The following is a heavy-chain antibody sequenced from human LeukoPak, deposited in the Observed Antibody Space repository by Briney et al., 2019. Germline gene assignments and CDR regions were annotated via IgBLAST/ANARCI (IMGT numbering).Heavy chain of an antibody. CDR1: GFTFSDYY. Sequence: GGSLRLSCAASGFTFSDYYMSWIRQAPGKGLEWVSYISSSGSTIYYADSVKGRFTISRDNAKNSLYLQMNSLRAEGTAVYYCATYYDILTGGGRAFGYWGQGTLVTVSS. D-gene: IGHD3-9*01. J-gene: IGHJ4*02. CDR3: ATYYDILTGGGRAFGY. CDR2: ISSSGSTI. V-gene: IGHV3-11*01.